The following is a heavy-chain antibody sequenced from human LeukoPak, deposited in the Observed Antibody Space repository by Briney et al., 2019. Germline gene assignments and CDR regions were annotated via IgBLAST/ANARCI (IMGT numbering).Heavy chain of an antibody. Sequence: SETLSLTCAVYGGSFSGYYWSWIRQPPGKGLEWIGEINHSGSTNYNPSLKSRVTISVDTSKNQFSLKLSSVTAADTAVYYCASLPGYSYGYWGQGTLVTVSS. V-gene: IGHV4-34*01. J-gene: IGHJ4*02. CDR2: INHSGST. D-gene: IGHD5-18*01. CDR3: ASLPGYSYGY. CDR1: GGSFSGYY.